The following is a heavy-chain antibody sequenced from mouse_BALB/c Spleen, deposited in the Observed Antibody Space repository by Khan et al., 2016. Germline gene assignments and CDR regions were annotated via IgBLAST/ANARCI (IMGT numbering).Heavy chain of an antibody. CDR3: NAGFAY. CDR2: IDPENGDT. V-gene: IGHV14-4*02. Sequence: VQLKESGAELVRSGASVKLSCTASGFNIKDYYMHWVKQRPEQGLEWIGWIDPENGDTEYAPKFQGKATMTADTSSNPAYLQLSSLTSEDTAVDYWNAGFAYWGQGTLVTVSA. J-gene: IGHJ3*01. CDR1: GFNIKDYY.